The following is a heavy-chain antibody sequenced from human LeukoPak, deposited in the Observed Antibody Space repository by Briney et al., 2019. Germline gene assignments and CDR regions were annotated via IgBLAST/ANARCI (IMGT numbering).Heavy chain of an antibody. V-gene: IGHV3-21*04. Sequence: NTGGSLRLSCAASGFTFSSCSMNWVRQAPGKGLEWVSSISSSSSYIYDADSVKGRFTISRDNSKNTLYLQMNSLRAEDTAVYYCAKHSYDSSGYYSIDYWGQGTLVTVFS. CDR1: GFTFSSCS. CDR3: AKHSYDSSGYYSIDY. CDR2: ISSSSSYI. D-gene: IGHD3-22*01. J-gene: IGHJ4*02.